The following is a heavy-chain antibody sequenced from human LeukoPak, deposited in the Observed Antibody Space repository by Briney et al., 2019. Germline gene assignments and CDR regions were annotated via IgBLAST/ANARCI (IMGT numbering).Heavy chain of an antibody. CDR3: AKKPPIAVAGTDY. CDR2: IYSGGST. Sequence: GGSLRLSCAASGFTVSSNYMSWVRQAPGKGLEWVSVIYSGGSTYYADSVKGRFTISRDNSKNTLYLQMNSLRAEDTAVYYCAKKPPIAVAGTDYWGQGTLVTVSS. CDR1: GFTVSSNY. J-gene: IGHJ4*02. D-gene: IGHD6-19*01. V-gene: IGHV3-53*01.